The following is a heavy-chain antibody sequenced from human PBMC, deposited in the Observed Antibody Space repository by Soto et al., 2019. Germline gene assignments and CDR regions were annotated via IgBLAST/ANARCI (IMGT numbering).Heavy chain of an antibody. Sequence: SETLSLTCTVSGGSISSSSYYWGWIRQPPGKGLEWIGSIYYSGSTYYNPSLKSRVTISVDTSKNQFSLKLSSVTAADTVVYYCARQGMITFGGVIAYFDYWGQGTLVTVSS. CDR3: ARQGMITFGGVIAYFDY. CDR2: IYYSGST. V-gene: IGHV4-39*01. CDR1: GGSISSSSYY. D-gene: IGHD3-16*02. J-gene: IGHJ4*02.